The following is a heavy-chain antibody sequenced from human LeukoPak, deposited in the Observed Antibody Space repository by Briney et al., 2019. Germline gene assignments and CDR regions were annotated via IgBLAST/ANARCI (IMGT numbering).Heavy chain of an antibody. J-gene: IGHJ4*02. CDR1: GFTFSDYY. V-gene: IGHV3-11*04. CDR3: AREAGNYEASYYFDY. D-gene: IGHD3-22*01. CDR2: ISSSGSTI. Sequence: PGGSLRLSCAASGFTFSDYYMSWIRQAPGKGLEWVSYISSSGSTIYYADSVKGRFTISRDNSKNTLYLQMNSLRAEDTAVYYCAREAGNYEASYYFDYWGQGTLVTVSS.